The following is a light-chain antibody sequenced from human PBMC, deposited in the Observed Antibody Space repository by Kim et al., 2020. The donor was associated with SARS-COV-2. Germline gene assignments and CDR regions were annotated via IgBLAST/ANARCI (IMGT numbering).Light chain of an antibody. V-gene: IGLV6-57*01. CDR2: EDN. CDR3: QSYDSSNQV. J-gene: IGLJ3*02. CDR1: SGSIASNY. Sequence: GKTVTISCTRSSGSIASNYVQWYKQRPGSSPTTVIYEDNQRPSGVPDRFSGSIDSSPNSASLTISGLKTEDEADYYCQSYDSSNQVFGGGTQLTVL.